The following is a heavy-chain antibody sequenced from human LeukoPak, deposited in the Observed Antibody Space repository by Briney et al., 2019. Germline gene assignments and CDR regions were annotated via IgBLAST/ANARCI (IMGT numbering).Heavy chain of an antibody. CDR1: GXSFSGYY. J-gene: IGHJ4*02. V-gene: IGHV4-34*01. CDR2: INHSGST. Sequence: PSETLSLTCAVYGXSFSGYYWSWIRQPPGKGLEWIGEINHSGSTNYNPSLKSRVTISVDTSKNQFSLKLSSVTAADTAVYCCASGGNSSYHDYWGQGTLVTVSS. D-gene: IGHD6-19*01. CDR3: ASGGNSSYHDY.